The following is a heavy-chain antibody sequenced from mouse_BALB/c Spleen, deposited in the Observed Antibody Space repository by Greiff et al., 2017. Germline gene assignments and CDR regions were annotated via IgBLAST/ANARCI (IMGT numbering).Heavy chain of an antibody. Sequence: QVTLKECGPGILQPSQTLSLTCSFSGFSLSTSGMGVSWIRQPSGKGLEWLAHIYWDDDKRYNPSLKSRLTISKDTSRNQVFLKITSVDTADTATYYCARSRSPYGNYAIDYWGQGTSVTVSS. CDR2: IYWDDDK. D-gene: IGHD2-1*01. CDR3: ARSRSPYGNYAIDY. CDR1: GFSLSTSGMG. V-gene: IGHV8-12*01. J-gene: IGHJ4*01.